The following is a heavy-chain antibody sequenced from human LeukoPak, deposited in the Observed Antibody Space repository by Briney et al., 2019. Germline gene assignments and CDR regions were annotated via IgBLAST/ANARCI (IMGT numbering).Heavy chain of an antibody. J-gene: IGHJ4*02. V-gene: IGHV4-34*01. CDR1: GGSFSGYY. CDR2: VNHSGSA. D-gene: IGHD6-19*01. Sequence: SETLSLTCAVYGGSFSGYYWSWIRQPPGKGLEWIGEVNHSGSANYNPSLKSRVTISVDTSKNQFSLKLSSVTAADTAVYYCARGPLEHGSGCPNWGQGTLVTVSS. CDR3: ARGPLEHGSGCPN.